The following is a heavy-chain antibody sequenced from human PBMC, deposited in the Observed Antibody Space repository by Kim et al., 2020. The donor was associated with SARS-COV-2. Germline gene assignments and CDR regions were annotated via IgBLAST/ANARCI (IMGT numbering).Heavy chain of an antibody. CDR1: GFTFSNYS. J-gene: IGHJ6*02. D-gene: IGHD3-10*02. CDR3: ARAMCITRYDAFDL. V-gene: IGHV3-48*01. Sequence: GGSLRLSCAASGFTFSNYSMNWVRQAPGKGLEWVAYIRYDGSMRYYADSVKGRFTISRDNAKSSLYLQMNSLRAEDTAVYYCARAMCITRYDAFDLWGQG. CDR2: IRYDGSMR.